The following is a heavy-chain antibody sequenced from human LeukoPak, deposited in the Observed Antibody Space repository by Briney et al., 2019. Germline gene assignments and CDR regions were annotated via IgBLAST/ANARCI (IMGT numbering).Heavy chain of an antibody. CDR2: IYDSGST. CDR3: ARVTYYYDSSGYYEHALTP. J-gene: IGHJ4*02. D-gene: IGHD3-22*01. Sequence: SETLSLTCSVSGGSISSGGYYWSWIRQHPGRGLEWIGYIYDSGSTYYNPSLKSRVTISVDTSKNQFSLKLSSVTAVDTAVYYCARVTYYYDSSGYYEHALTPWGQGTLATVSS. V-gene: IGHV4-31*03. CDR1: GGSISSGGYY.